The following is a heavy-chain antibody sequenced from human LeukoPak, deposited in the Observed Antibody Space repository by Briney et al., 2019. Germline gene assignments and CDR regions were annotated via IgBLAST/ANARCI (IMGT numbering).Heavy chain of an antibody. Sequence: GGSLRLSCAASGFTFSSYGMHWVRQAPGKGLEWVAVIWYDGSNKYYADSVKGRFTISRDNSKNTLYLQMNSLRGEDTAVYYCARDSQAYYDILTGYPDYWGQGTLVTVSS. CDR2: IWYDGSNK. CDR1: GFTFSSYG. V-gene: IGHV3-33*01. J-gene: IGHJ4*02. CDR3: ARDSQAYYDILTGYPDY. D-gene: IGHD3-9*01.